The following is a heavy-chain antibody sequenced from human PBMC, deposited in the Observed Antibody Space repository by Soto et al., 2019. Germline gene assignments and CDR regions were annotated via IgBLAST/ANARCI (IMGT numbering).Heavy chain of an antibody. CDR1: GFTFSSYA. J-gene: IGHJ5*02. Sequence: QVQLVESGGGVVQPGRSLRLSCAASGFTFSSYAMHWVRQAPGKGLEWVAVISYDGSNKYYADSVKGRFTISRDNSKNTXYLQMTSLRAEDTAVYYCARDGLEYSSSLGNWFDPWGQGTLVTVSS. D-gene: IGHD6-6*01. V-gene: IGHV3-30-3*01. CDR3: ARDGLEYSSSLGNWFDP. CDR2: ISYDGSNK.